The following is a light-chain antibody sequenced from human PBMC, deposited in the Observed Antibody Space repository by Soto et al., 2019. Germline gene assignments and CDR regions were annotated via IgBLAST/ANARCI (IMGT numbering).Light chain of an antibody. CDR2: DVS. Sequence: AIQLTQSPSSLSASVGDRVTITCRASQDIRGALAWYQQKPGKAPKLLIYDVSSLESGVPSRFSGSGSGTDFTFTISRLEPEDFAVYYCHQYGSSPHTFGQGTKLEIK. CDR3: HQYGSSPHT. J-gene: IGKJ2*01. CDR1: QDIRGA. V-gene: IGKV1-13*02.